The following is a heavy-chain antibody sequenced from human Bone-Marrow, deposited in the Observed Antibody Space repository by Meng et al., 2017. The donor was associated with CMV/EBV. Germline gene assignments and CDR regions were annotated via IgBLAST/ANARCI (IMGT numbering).Heavy chain of an antibody. CDR2: ISSSSSYI. D-gene: IGHD3-22*01. Sequence: GGPLRLSCAASGFTFSSYSMNWVRQAPGKGLECVSSISSSSSYIYYADSVKGRFTISRDNAKNSLYLQMNSLRAEDTALYYCARDNRGYDSSGYFEFDYWGQGTLVTVSS. CDR3: ARDNRGYDSSGYFEFDY. J-gene: IGHJ4*02. CDR1: GFTFSSYS. V-gene: IGHV3-21*04.